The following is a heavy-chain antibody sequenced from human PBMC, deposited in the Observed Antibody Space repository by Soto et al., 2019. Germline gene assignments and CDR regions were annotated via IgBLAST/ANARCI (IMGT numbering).Heavy chain of an antibody. J-gene: IGHJ4*03. D-gene: IGHD2-15*01. CDR1: GFNFNSYT. CDR2: ISSSGYT. CDR3: ANDCSCGSCCAGIDF. Sequence: GGSLRLSCAASGFNFNSYTINWVRQAPGKRLEWLSPISSSGYTFSTDSVKGRFTISRDNAKNTVYLQISSLRAEDTAVYFCANDCSCGSCCAGIDFWGQGTMVTVSS. V-gene: IGHV3-21*01.